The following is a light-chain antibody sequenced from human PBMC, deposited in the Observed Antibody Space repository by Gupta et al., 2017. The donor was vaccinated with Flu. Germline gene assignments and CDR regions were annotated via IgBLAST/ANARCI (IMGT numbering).Light chain of an antibody. CDR2: DGS. Sequence: SVLTQPASVSRSPGPSITISCTGTSSDVGSYNLVSWYQQHPGKAPKLMIYDGSKRPSGVSNRFSESKSGNTASMTISGLQAEDDADYYCCSYAGSSTVVFGGGTKLTVL. J-gene: IGLJ3*02. CDR3: CSYAGSSTVV. V-gene: IGLV2-23*01. CDR1: SSDVGSYNL.